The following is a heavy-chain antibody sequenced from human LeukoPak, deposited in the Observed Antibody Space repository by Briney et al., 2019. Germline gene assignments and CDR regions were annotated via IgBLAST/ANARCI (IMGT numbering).Heavy chain of an antibody. D-gene: IGHD2-15*01. V-gene: IGHV3-30*18. J-gene: IGHJ6*02. CDR3: AKDLNRGYCSGGSCYGLYYYYYYGMDV. Sequence: GRSLRLSCAASGFTFSSYGMHWVRQAPGKGLEWVAVISYDGSNKYYADSVKGRFTISRDNSKNTLYLQMNSLRAEDTAVYYCAKDLNRGYCSGGSCYGLYYYYYYGMDVWGQGTTVTVSS. CDR1: GFTFSSYG. CDR2: ISYDGSNK.